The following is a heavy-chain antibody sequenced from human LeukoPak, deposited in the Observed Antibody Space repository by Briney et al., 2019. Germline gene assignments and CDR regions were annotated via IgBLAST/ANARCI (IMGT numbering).Heavy chain of an antibody. CDR3: ARGPYIAAAGVDY. CDR2: INSNSGCE. CDR1: GYTFTGYY. D-gene: IGHD6-13*01. Sequence: GASVKVSCKASGYTFTGYYMHWVRQAPGQGLEWMGRINSNSGCENNAKQFYGRVTITRDTSISTAYMELSRLRSDDTAVYYGARGPYIAAAGVDYWGEGTLVTVSS. J-gene: IGHJ4*01. V-gene: IGHV1-2*06.